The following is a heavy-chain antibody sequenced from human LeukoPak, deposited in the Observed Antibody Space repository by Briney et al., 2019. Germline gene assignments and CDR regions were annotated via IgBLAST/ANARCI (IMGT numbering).Heavy chain of an antibody. CDR1: GGTFSSYA. D-gene: IGHD5-12*01. V-gene: IGHV1-69*06. J-gene: IGHJ1*01. CDR2: IIPIFGTA. CDR3: AFGQATINAEYFQH. Sequence: VASVKVSCKASGGTFSSYAISWVRQAPGQGLEWMGGIIPIFGTANYAQKFQGRVTITADKSTSTAYMELSSLRSEDTAVYYCAFGQATINAEYFQHWGQGTLVTVSS.